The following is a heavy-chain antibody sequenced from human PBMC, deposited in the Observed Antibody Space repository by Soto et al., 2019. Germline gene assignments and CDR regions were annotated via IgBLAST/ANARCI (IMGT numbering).Heavy chain of an antibody. J-gene: IGHJ6*02. Sequence: QLQLQESGSGLVKPSQTLSLTCAVSGGSISSGGYSWTWIRQPPGKGLEWIGYIYHSGSAYYNPSLKSRVTNSIDRVKNQFSPKLSPGTAADTAGEYCAKAHYDDYSYGMDVWGQGTTVTVSS. CDR1: GGSISSGGYS. D-gene: IGHD5-12*01. CDR2: IYHSGSA. V-gene: IGHV4-30-2*01. CDR3: AKAHYDDYSYGMDV.